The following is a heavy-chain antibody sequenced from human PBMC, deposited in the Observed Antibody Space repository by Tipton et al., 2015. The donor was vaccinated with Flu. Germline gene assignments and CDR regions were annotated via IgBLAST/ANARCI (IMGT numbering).Heavy chain of an antibody. CDR1: GYSFTSYW. CDR2: IYPGDSDT. D-gene: IGHD3-22*01. CDR3: ARLSDYDSSGYYPYYYYYGMDV. J-gene: IGHJ6*02. V-gene: IGHV5-51*01. Sequence: QLVQSGAEVKKPGESLKISCKGSGYSFTSYWIGWVRQMPGKGLEWMGIIYPGDSDTRYSPSFQGQVTISADKSISTPYPQWSSLKASDTAMYYCARLSDYDSSGYYPYYYYYGMDVWGQGTTVTVSS.